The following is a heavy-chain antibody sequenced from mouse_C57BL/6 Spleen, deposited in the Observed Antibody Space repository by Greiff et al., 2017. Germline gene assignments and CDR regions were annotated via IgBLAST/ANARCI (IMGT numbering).Heavy chain of an antibody. Sequence: VKLMESGPELVKPGASVKISCKASGYAFSSSWMNWVKQRPGKGLEWIGRIYPGDGDTNYNGKFKGKATLTADKSSSTAYMQLSSLTSEDSAVYFCARSGDYVDYWGQGTTLTVSS. D-gene: IGHD2-13*01. J-gene: IGHJ2*01. CDR2: IYPGDGDT. CDR1: GYAFSSSW. CDR3: ARSGDYVDY. V-gene: IGHV1-82*01.